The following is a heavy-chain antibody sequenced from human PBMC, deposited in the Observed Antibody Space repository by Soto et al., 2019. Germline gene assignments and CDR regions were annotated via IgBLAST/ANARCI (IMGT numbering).Heavy chain of an antibody. V-gene: IGHV4-59*11. Sequence: QLQLQESGPGLVKPSETLSLTCTVSGGYITSHYWSWIRQSPGKGLEWIGYVYYSGSNNYNPSLKSRGTISIYTSKNQFSLNLSSVTAADTAVYYCAREYTVTTWGFDSWGQGTLVTVSS. D-gene: IGHD4-17*01. CDR2: VYYSGSN. J-gene: IGHJ4*02. CDR1: GGYITSHY. CDR3: AREYTVTTWGFDS.